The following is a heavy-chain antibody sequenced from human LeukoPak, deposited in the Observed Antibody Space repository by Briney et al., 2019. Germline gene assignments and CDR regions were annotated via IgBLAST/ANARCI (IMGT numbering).Heavy chain of an antibody. CDR1: GGSFSGYY. D-gene: IGHD3-10*01. CDR2: INHSGST. J-gene: IGHJ5*02. CDR3: ARLTHSNYYRDNWFDP. Sequence: PSETLSLTCVVYGGSFSGYYWSWIRQPPGKGLEWIGEINHSGSTNYNPSLKSRVTISVDTSKNQFSLKLSSVTAADTAVYYCARLTHSNYYRDNWFDPWGQGTLVTVSS. V-gene: IGHV4-34*01.